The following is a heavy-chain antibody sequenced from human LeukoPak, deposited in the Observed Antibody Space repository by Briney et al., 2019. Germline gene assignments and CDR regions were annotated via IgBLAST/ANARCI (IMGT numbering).Heavy chain of an antibody. V-gene: IGHV1-8*01. Sequence: GASVKVSCKASGYTFTSYDINWVRQAPGQGLEWMGWMNPNSGNTGYAQKFQGRVTMTRNTSISTAYMELSSLRSEDTAVYYCARAGVFRYSSGWYGGYYYYYYMDVWGKGTTVTVSS. D-gene: IGHD6-19*01. CDR3: ARAGVFRYSSGWYGGYYYYYYMDV. CDR1: GYTFTSYD. CDR2: MNPNSGNT. J-gene: IGHJ6*03.